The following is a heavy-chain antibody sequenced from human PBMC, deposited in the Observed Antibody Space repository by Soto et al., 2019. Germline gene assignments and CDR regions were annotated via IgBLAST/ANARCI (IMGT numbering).Heavy chain of an antibody. CDR1: GFTVGSNY. CDR2: IYSGGST. D-gene: IGHD5-12*01. V-gene: IGHV3-53*01. J-gene: IGHJ6*02. Sequence: PWGSLRLSCAASGFTVGSNYIIFCRHSPGKWLEWVSVIYSGGSTYYADSVKGRFTISRDNSKNTLYLQMNSLRAEDTAVYYCARDGGDNGSSYGMDVWGQGTTVTVSS. CDR3: ARDGGDNGSSYGMDV.